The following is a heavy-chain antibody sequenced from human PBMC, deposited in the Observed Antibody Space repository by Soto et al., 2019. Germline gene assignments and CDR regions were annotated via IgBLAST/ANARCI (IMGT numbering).Heavy chain of an antibody. Sequence: PLILSFAASGFTSRIYNINWVRKAPRKVLVCVSSIIRSSISIYYADSVKGRFTISRDNSKNTLYLQMNSLRAEDTAVYYCAKDHKSPGTYYYDSRGEYWGQGTLVTVSS. J-gene: IGHJ4*02. V-gene: IGHV3-21*04. CDR2: IIRSSISI. CDR1: GFTSRIYN. D-gene: IGHD3-22*01. CDR3: AKDHKSPGTYYYDSRGEY.